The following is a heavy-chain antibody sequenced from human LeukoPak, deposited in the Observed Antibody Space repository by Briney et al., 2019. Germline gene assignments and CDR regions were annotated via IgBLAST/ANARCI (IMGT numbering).Heavy chain of an antibody. CDR1: GFTFSNYG. CDR3: ARATYYYDTSNYYAY. J-gene: IGHJ4*02. CDR2: ISSSGGTT. D-gene: IGHD3-22*01. Sequence: GGSLRLSCAASGFTFSNYGMTWVRQAPGKGLEWVSSISSSGGTTYYADSVKGRFTISRDKSRDTLYPQMNNLRAEDTAVYYCARATYYYDTSNYYAYWGQGTLVTVSS. V-gene: IGHV3-23*01.